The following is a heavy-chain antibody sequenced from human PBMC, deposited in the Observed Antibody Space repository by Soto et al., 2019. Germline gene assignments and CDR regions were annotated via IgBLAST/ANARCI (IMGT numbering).Heavy chain of an antibody. CDR1: GGSITNYY. Sequence: XETLSLTCTVSGGSITNYYWSWIRQPSGKGLEWIGRIYTKERTNYNLSFRNRVTMSVDTSKNQFSLKLDAVTAADTAVYYCARDDYKDGGNNWFDPWGQGTLVTVS. CDR3: ARDDYKDGGNNWFDP. CDR2: IYTKERT. D-gene: IGHD3-16*01. V-gene: IGHV4-4*07. J-gene: IGHJ5*02.